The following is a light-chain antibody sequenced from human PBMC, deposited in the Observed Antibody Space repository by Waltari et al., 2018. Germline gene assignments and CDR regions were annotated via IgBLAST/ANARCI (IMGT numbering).Light chain of an antibody. Sequence: QSALAQPASVSGSPGQSITISCTGSPRDVGSYNLVSWYQQHPGKAPKLIIYEVTKMASGISDRFSGSKSGNTASLTISGLQAGDEGDYYCCSYAGISTWVFGGGTKVTVL. J-gene: IGLJ3*02. CDR2: EVT. CDR3: CSYAGISTWV. V-gene: IGLV2-23*02. CDR1: PRDVGSYNL.